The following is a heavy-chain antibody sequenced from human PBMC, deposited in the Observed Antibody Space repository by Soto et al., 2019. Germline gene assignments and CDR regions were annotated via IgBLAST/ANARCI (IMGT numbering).Heavy chain of an antibody. Sequence: QVQLVQSGAEVKKPGSSVKVCCKASGGTFSSYAISWVRQAPGQGLEWMGGIIPIFGTANYAQKFQGRVTITADESTSTAYMELSSLRSEDTAVYYCARLVPAAKGVNWFDPWGQGTLVTVSS. CDR3: ARLVPAAKGVNWFDP. D-gene: IGHD2-2*01. CDR1: GGTFSSYA. V-gene: IGHV1-69*12. J-gene: IGHJ5*02. CDR2: IIPIFGTA.